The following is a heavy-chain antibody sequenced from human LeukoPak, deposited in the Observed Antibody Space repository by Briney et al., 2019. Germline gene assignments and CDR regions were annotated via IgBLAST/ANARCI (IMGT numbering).Heavy chain of an antibody. D-gene: IGHD2-15*01. V-gene: IGHV1-18*01. CDR3: AREDCSGGSCYSLSLTPVFHVFDI. CDR1: GYAFTSYG. Sequence: ASVKVSCKASGYAFTSYGTSWVRQAPAQGLEWMGWISAYNGNTNYAPKLQGRVTMTTDTSTSTAYMELRSLRSDDTAVYYCAREDCSGGSCYSLSLTPVFHVFDIWGQGTMVTVSS. J-gene: IGHJ3*02. CDR2: ISAYNGNT.